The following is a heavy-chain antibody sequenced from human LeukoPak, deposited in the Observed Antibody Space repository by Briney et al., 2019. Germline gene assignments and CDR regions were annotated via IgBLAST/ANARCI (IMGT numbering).Heavy chain of an antibody. Sequence: ASVKVSCKASGYTFTGYYMHWVRQAPGQGLEWMGWINPNSGGTNYAQKFQGRVTMTRDTSISTAYMELSRLRSGDTAVYYCAREKVLRYWGSFDYWGQGTLVTVSS. CDR1: GYTFTGYY. J-gene: IGHJ4*02. CDR3: AREKVLRYWGSFDY. CDR2: INPNSGGT. D-gene: IGHD3-9*01. V-gene: IGHV1-2*02.